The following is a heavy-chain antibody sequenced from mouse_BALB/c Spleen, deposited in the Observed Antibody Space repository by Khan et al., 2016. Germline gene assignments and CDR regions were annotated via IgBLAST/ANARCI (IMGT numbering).Heavy chain of an antibody. CDR3: TREGLYYDYAMDY. CDR1: GYTFTDYA. J-gene: IGHJ4*01. D-gene: IGHD1-1*01. CDR2: ISTYYGDT. Sequence: QVQLQQSGAELVRPGVSVKISCKGSGYTFTDYAMHWVKQSHAKSLEWIGVISTYYGDTSYNQKFEGKATMTVDKSSSTAYMELARLTSEDSAIYYCTREGLYYDYAMDYWGQGTSVTVSS. V-gene: IGHV1S137*01.